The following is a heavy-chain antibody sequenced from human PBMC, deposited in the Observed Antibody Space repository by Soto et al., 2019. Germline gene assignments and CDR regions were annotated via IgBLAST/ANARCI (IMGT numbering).Heavy chain of an antibody. D-gene: IGHD3-10*01. CDR1: GFTFSSYA. J-gene: IGHJ4*02. CDR2: ISGSGGST. CDR3: ARDSDYYGSGSYYNVYFDY. V-gene: IGHV3-23*01. Sequence: PGGSLRLSCAASGFTFSSYAMSWVRQAPGKGLEWVSAISGSGGSTYYADSVKGRFTISRDNSKNTLYLQMNSLRAEDTAVYYCARDSDYYGSGSYYNVYFDYWGQGTLVTVSS.